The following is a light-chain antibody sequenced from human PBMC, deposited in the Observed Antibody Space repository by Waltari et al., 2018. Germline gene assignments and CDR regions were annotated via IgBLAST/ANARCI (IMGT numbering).Light chain of an antibody. CDR3: SSYTSSSTLL. Sequence: QSALTQPASVSGSPGQSITIPCTGTSNDVGYNNYVCWYQQHPGKAPKLMIYDVSKRPSGIADRFSGSRSGNTASLTISGLQADDEADYYCSSYTSSSTLLFGGGTKVTVL. CDR1: SNDVGYNNY. V-gene: IGLV2-14*03. J-gene: IGLJ2*01. CDR2: DVS.